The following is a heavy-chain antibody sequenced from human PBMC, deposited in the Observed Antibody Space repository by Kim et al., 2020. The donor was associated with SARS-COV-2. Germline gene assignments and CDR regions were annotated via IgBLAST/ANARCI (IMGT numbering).Heavy chain of an antibody. CDR3: ARGASMVRGVSSFDY. Sequence: PSLKSRVTISVDKSKNQFSLKLSSVTAADTAVYYGARGASMVRGVSSFDYWGQGTLVTVSS. D-gene: IGHD3-10*01. V-gene: IGHV4-4*02. J-gene: IGHJ4*02.